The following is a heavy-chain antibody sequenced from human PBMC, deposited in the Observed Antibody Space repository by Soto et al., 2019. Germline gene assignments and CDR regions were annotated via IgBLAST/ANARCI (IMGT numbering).Heavy chain of an antibody. CDR1: GFIFSDYY. J-gene: IGHJ4*02. CDR3: ARDFDADSRTDYY. D-gene: IGHD4-17*01. V-gene: IGHV3-11*01. CDR2: ISGNGRII. Sequence: QVQLVESGGGLVKPGGSLRLSCATSGFIFSDYYMHWIRQAPGKGLEWISYISGNGRIIQYADTAKGRFTIPRDNAKNSLYLQMNSLRAEDTALYFCARDFDADSRTDYYWGQGTLVTVSS.